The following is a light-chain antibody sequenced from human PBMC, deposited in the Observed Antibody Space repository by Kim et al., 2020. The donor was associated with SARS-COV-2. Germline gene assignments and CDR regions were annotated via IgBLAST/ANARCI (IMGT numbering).Light chain of an antibody. Sequence: DIQMTQSPSTLSASVGDRVTITCRASQSISSWLAWYQQKPGKAPKLLIYKASNLQSGVPSRFSGSGSGTEFTLTISSLQPDDFATYYCQQYNSQYTFGQGTKLEI. V-gene: IGKV1-5*03. CDR1: QSISSW. CDR2: KAS. CDR3: QQYNSQYT. J-gene: IGKJ2*01.